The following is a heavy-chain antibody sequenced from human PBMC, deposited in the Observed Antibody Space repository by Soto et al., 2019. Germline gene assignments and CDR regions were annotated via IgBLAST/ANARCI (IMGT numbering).Heavy chain of an antibody. CDR1: GGSISSGDYY. CDR3: ARSKTILLWFGELFDYFDY. Sequence: SETLSLTCTVSGGSISSGDYYFICIRQPPWNGLEWIGYIYYSGSTYYNPSLKSRVTISVDTSKNQFSLKLSSVTAADTAVYYCARSKTILLWFGELFDYFDYWGQGTLVTVSS. V-gene: IGHV4-30-4*01. J-gene: IGHJ4*02. CDR2: IYYSGST. D-gene: IGHD3-10*01.